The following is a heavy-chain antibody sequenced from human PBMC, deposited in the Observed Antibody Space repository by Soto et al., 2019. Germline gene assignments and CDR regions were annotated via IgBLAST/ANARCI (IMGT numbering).Heavy chain of an antibody. CDR1: GSTFTSYD. Sequence: QVQLVQSGAEVKKPGASVKVSCKASGSTFTSYDINWVRQATGQGLEWMGWMNPTSGNTGYAQKFQGRVTMTRKTSISTAHMELSRLRSEPTAVYYCAREEPRGAATGTDRWCDPWGQGTLVTVSS. CDR2: MNPTSGNT. CDR3: AREEPRGAATGTDRWCDP. D-gene: IGHD6-13*01. J-gene: IGHJ5*02. V-gene: IGHV1-8*01.